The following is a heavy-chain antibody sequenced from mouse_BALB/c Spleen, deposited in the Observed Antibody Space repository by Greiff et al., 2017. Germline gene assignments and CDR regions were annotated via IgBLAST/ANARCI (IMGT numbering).Heavy chain of an antibody. CDR1: GDSITSGY. Sequence: EVQLVESGPSLVKPSQTLSLSCSVTGDSITSGYWNWIRKFPGNKLEYMGYISYSGSTYYNPSLKSRISITRDTSKNQYYLQLNSVTTEDTATYYCARYRGGYNYFDYWGQGTTLTVSS. J-gene: IGHJ2*01. D-gene: IGHD2-2*01. CDR2: ISYSGST. V-gene: IGHV3-8*02. CDR3: ARYRGGYNYFDY.